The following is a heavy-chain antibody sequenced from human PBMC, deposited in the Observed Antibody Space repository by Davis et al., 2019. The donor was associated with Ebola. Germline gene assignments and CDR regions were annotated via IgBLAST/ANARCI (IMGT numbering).Heavy chain of an antibody. CDR2: TGESGST. V-gene: IGHV4-61*08. CDR3: ARTTFYYDSSGFYHREGYYFDF. J-gene: IGHJ4*02. Sequence: SETLSLTCTVSGGSVSSGGYYWSWIRQPPGKGLEWMAYTGESGSTKYSPSLKSRVTIQIDRSKNQFSLKLNSVIAADTAIYYCARTTFYYDSSGFYHREGYYFDFWGPGTLVTVSS. D-gene: IGHD3-22*01. CDR1: GGSVSSGGYY.